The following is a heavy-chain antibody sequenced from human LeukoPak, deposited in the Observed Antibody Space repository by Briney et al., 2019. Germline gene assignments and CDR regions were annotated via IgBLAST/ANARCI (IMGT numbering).Heavy chain of an antibody. D-gene: IGHD5-24*01. CDR1: GGSISSYY. CDR2: IYYSGST. CDR3: ARQPGRWLQFDY. V-gene: IGHV4-59*08. Sequence: SETLSLTCTASGGSISSYYWSWIRQPPGKGLEWIGYIYYSGSTNYNPSLRSRVTISVDTSKNQFSLKLSSVTAADTAVYYCARQPGRWLQFDYWGQGTLVTVSS. J-gene: IGHJ4*02.